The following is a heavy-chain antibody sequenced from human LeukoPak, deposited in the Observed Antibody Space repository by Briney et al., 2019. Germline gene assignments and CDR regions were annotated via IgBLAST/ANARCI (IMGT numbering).Heavy chain of an antibody. CDR3: ARAGATIAYYGSGSYYIGY. Sequence: NASETLSLTCTVSGYSISSGYYWGWIRQPPGKGLEWIGSIYHSGSTYYNPSLKSRVTISVDTSKNQFSLKLSSVTAADTAAYYCARAGATIAYYGSGSYYIGYWGQGTLVTVSS. V-gene: IGHV4-38-2*02. CDR2: IYHSGST. D-gene: IGHD3-10*01. J-gene: IGHJ4*02. CDR1: GYSISSGYY.